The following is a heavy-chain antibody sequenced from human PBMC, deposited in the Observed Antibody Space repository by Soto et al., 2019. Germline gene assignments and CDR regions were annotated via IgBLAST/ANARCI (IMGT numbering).Heavy chain of an antibody. CDR3: ARGAPTFGVLLLFSSYFDY. CDR2: INAGNGNT. D-gene: IGHD3-10*01. V-gene: IGHV1-3*01. CDR1: GYTFTSYA. Sequence: QVQLVQSGAEVKKPGASVKVSCKASGYTFTSYAMHWVRQAPGQRLEWMGWINAGNGNTKYSQKFQGRVTITRDTSASTAYMELSSLRSEDTAVYYCARGAPTFGVLLLFSSYFDYWGQGTLVTVSS. J-gene: IGHJ4*02.